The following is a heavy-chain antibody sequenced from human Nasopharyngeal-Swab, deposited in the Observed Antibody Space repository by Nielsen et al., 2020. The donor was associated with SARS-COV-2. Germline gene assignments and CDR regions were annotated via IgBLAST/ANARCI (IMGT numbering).Heavy chain of an antibody. J-gene: IGHJ2*01. V-gene: IGHV4-34*01. D-gene: IGHD1-7*01. Sequence: SETLSLTCAVYGGSFSGYYWSWIRQPPGKGLEWIGEINHSGSTNYNPSLKSRVTISVDTSKNQFSLKLSSVTAADTAVYHCARSRITGTSRYFDLWGRGTLVTVSS. CDR2: INHSGST. CDR1: GGSFSGYY. CDR3: ARSRITGTSRYFDL.